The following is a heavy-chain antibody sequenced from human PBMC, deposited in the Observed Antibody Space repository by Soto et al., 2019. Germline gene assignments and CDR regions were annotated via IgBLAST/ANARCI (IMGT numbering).Heavy chain of an antibody. Sequence: QVQLVQSGAEVREPGASVKVSCKASGYSFTSLDINWVRQTAGQGLEWMGWMQPSTGRTGYAQKFQGRVTMTRDTSINTPYMELTTLTSDDTAFYYCARGVSAGVDYWGQGTLVTVSS. D-gene: IGHD1-26*01. V-gene: IGHV1-8*01. CDR3: ARGVSAGVDY. J-gene: IGHJ4*02. CDR1: GYSFTSLD. CDR2: MQPSTGRT.